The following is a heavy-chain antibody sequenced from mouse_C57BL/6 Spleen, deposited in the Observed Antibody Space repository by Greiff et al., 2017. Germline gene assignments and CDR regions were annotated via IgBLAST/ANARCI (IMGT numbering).Heavy chain of an antibody. CDR1: GYTFTDYE. D-gene: IGHD2-2*01. CDR2: LDPETGGT. Sequence: QVQLQQSGAELVRPGASVTLSCKASGYTFTDYEMHWVKQTPVHGLEWIGALDPETGGTAYNQKFKGKAILTADKSSSTAYMELRSLTSEDSAVYYCTRGGVTTDAMDYWGQGTSVTVSS. J-gene: IGHJ4*01. V-gene: IGHV1-15*01. CDR3: TRGGVTTDAMDY.